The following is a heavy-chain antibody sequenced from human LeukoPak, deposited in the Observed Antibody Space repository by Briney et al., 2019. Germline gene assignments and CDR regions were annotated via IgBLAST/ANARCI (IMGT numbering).Heavy chain of an antibody. CDR2: INPNSGGT. CDR1: GYTFTGYY. CDR3: ATASWREGHGGAFDI. Sequence: GASVKVSCKASGYTFTGYYMHWVRQAPGQGLEWMGWINPNSGGTNYAQKFQGRVTMTEDTSTDTAYMELSSLRSEDTAVYYCATASWREGHGGAFDIWGQGTMVTVSS. J-gene: IGHJ3*02. D-gene: IGHD6-13*01. V-gene: IGHV1-2*02.